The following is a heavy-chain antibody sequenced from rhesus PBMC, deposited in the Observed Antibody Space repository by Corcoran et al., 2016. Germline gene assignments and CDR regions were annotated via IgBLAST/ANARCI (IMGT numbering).Heavy chain of an antibody. Sequence: EVQLVQSGAEVKKPGASVKISCTASGYTFTDYFLHWVRQAPGKGLEWMGRVDPEHGKTGYSQEFQDRVTITRDTSTDTAYMELSSLRSEDTAVYFCAKPGRGGYFDLWGPGTPITISS. CDR3: AKPGRGGYFDL. CDR1: GYTFTDYF. D-gene: IGHD2-33*01. CDR2: VDPEHGKT. J-gene: IGHJ2*01. V-gene: IGHV1-111*01.